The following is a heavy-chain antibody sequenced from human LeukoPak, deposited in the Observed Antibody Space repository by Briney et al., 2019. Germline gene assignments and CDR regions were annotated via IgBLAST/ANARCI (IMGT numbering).Heavy chain of an antibody. D-gene: IGHD3-16*02. J-gene: IGHJ4*02. Sequence: GGSLRLSCAASGFTFSSYAMSWVRQAPGKGLEWVSAISVSGGSTYYADSVKGRFTISRDNSKNTLYLQMNSLRAEDTAVYYCAKNPMITFGGVIGNFDYWGQGTLVTVSS. CDR2: ISVSGGST. V-gene: IGHV3-23*01. CDR1: GFTFSSYA. CDR3: AKNPMITFGGVIGNFDY.